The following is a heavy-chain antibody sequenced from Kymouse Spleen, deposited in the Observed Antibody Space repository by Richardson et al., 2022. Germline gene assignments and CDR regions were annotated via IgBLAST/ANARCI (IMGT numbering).Heavy chain of an antibody. J-gene: IGHJ4*02. V-gene: IGHV3-30*18. D-gene: IGHD3-10*01. CDR3: AKDRGFGESFFDY. Sequence: QVQLVESGGGVVQPGRSLRLSCAASGFTFSSYGMHWVRQAPGKGLEWVAVISYDGSNKYYADSVKGRFTISRDNSKNTLYLQMNSLRAEDTAVYYCAKDRGFGESFFDYWGQGTLVTVSS. CDR2: ISYDGSNK. CDR1: GFTFSSYG.